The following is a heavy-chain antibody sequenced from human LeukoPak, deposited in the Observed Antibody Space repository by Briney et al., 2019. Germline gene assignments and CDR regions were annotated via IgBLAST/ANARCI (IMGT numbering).Heavy chain of an antibody. CDR2: IYYSGST. D-gene: IGHD3-3*01. CDR3: ARGAYDFWSGSRTFDH. J-gene: IGHJ4*02. V-gene: IGHV4-59*01. Sequence: SETLSLTCTVSGGSISSYYWSWIRQPPGKGLEWIGYIYYSGSTNYNPSLKSRVTISVDTSKNQFSLKVSSVTAADTAVYYCARGAYDFWSGSRTFDHWGQGTLVTVSS. CDR1: GGSISSYY.